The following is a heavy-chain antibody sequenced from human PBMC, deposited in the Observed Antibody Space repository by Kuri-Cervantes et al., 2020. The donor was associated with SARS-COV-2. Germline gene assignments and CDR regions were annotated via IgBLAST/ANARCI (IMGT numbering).Heavy chain of an antibody. CDR2: IYYSGST. J-gene: IGHJ3*02. Sequence: SETLSLTCTVSGGSVSSGSYYWSWIRQPPGEGLEWIGYIYYSGSTNYNPSLKSRVTISVDTSRNQFSLKLSSVTAADTAVYYCARSTPFRRLVVISQGGAFDIWGQGTMVTVSS. CDR1: GGSVSSGSYY. CDR3: ARSTPFRRLVVISQGGAFDI. D-gene: IGHD3-22*01. V-gene: IGHV4-61*01.